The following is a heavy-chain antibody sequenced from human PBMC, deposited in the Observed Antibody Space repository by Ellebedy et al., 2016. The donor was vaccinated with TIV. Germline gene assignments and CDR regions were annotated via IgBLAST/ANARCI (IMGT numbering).Heavy chain of an antibody. CDR3: AREGDTAMVHGMDV. V-gene: IGHV3-20*04. CDR2: IKWNGGST. CDR1: GFTFDDYG. J-gene: IGHJ6*02. Sequence: PGGSLRLSCAASGFTFDDYGMSWVRQAPGKGLEWVSGIKWNGGSTGYADSVKGRFTISRDNAKNSLYLQMNSLRAEDTAVYYCAREGDTAMVHGMDVWGQGTTVTVSS. D-gene: IGHD5-18*01.